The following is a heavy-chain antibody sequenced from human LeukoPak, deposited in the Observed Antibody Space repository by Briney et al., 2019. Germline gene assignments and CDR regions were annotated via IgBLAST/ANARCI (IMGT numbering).Heavy chain of an antibody. Sequence: ASVKVSCKATGGTFSTFPVSWVRQAPGQGLEWVGGIIPIFGVTTYAQAFQDRVTITRDTSASTAYMELSSLRSEDTAVYYCARDLGYIVVVVAFDYWGQGTLVTVSS. D-gene: IGHD2-15*01. CDR2: IIPIFGVT. CDR1: GGTFSTFP. CDR3: ARDLGYIVVVVAFDY. V-gene: IGHV1-69*10. J-gene: IGHJ4*02.